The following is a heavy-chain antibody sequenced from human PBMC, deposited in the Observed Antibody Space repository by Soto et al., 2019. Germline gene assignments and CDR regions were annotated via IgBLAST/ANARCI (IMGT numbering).Heavy chain of an antibody. J-gene: IGHJ6*03. CDR2: ISGGAGST. CDR3: AKDLAGTHYYMDV. CDR1: GFPFDNYA. D-gene: IGHD6-19*01. V-gene: IGHV3-23*01. Sequence: GGSLRLSCAASGFPFDNYAMSWVRQAPGKGPEWISVISGGAGSTYYADSVKGRFTISRDNSKNMLYLQMNSLRAEDTALYYCAKDLAGTHYYMDVWGKGTTVTVSS.